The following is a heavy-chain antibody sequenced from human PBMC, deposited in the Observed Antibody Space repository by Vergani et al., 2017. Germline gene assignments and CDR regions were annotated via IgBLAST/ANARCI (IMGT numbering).Heavy chain of an antibody. V-gene: IGHV3-48*01. CDR2: ISSSTGTI. CDR1: GFTFSTYS. Sequence: EVQLVESGGDLVQPGGSLRLSCAASGFTFSTYSMNWVRQAPGKGLEWVSYISSSTGTIYYADSVKGRFTISRDNAKNSLYLQMNSLRAEDTAVYYCALGYCSXTSCYVSRPDRAEDFHHWGQGTLVTVSS. J-gene: IGHJ1*01. D-gene: IGHD2-2*01. CDR3: ALGYCSXTSCYVSRPDRAEDFHH.